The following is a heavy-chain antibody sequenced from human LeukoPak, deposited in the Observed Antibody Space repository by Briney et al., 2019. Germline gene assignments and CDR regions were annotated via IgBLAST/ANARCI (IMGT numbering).Heavy chain of an antibody. D-gene: IGHD3-22*01. CDR1: GYTFTSYG. Sequence: ASVKVSCKASGYTFTSYGISWVRQAPGQGLGWMGWISAYNGNTNYAQKLQGRVAMTTDTSTSTAYMELRSLRSDDTAVYYCARDPDYYYDSSGLVDYWGQGTLVTVSS. CDR2: ISAYNGNT. J-gene: IGHJ4*02. CDR3: ARDPDYYYDSSGLVDY. V-gene: IGHV1-18*01.